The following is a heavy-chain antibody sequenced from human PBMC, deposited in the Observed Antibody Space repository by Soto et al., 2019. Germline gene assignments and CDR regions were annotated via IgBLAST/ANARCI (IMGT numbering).Heavy chain of an antibody. CDR2: ISAYNGNT. V-gene: IGHV1-18*01. D-gene: IGHD3-22*01. J-gene: IGHJ6*03. CDR1: GYTFTSYG. CDR3: AIRFRGYLAYYYMDV. Sequence: QVQLVQSGAEVKKPGASVKVSCKASGYTFTSYGISWVRQAPGQGLEWMGWISAYNGNTNYAQKLQGRVTMTTDTSTSTAYMEVRSLRSDDTAVYYCAIRFRGYLAYYYMDVWGKWTTVTVSS.